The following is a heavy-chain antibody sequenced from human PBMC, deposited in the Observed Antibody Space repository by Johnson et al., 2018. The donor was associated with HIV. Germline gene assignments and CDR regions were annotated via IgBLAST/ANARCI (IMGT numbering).Heavy chain of an antibody. Sequence: EVQLVESGGGLVQPGGSLRLSCVASGFTVSSNYMSWVRQAPGKGLEWVSVIYSGGRTYYAAAVKGRFNISRDNYKNTLYLQMNSLRAEDTAVYYCARGDCSSTSCYHFDIWGQGTMVTVSA. CDR2: IYSGGRT. CDR1: GFTVSSNY. J-gene: IGHJ3*02. D-gene: IGHD2-2*01. V-gene: IGHV3-66*01. CDR3: ARGDCSSTSCYHFDI.